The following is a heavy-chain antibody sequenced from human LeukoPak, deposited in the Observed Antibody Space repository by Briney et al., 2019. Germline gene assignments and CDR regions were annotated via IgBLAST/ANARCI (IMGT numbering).Heavy chain of an antibody. CDR1: GFTFSTYE. Sequence: GGSLRLSCTASGFTFSTYEMNWVRLAPGKGLEYIAYIGHTGVTTYYSDSVKGRFTVSRDNAKTSLYLEMNGLRAEDSAVYFCARDLWGGATPLEYWGQGTLVTVST. D-gene: IGHD1-26*01. V-gene: IGHV3-48*03. J-gene: IGHJ4*02. CDR3: ARDLWGGATPLEY. CDR2: IGHTGVTT.